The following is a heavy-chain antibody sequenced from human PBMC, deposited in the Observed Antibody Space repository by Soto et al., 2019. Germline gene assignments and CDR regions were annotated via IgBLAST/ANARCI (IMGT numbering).Heavy chain of an antibody. V-gene: IGHV4-30-2*01. CDR1: GGSISSGGYS. D-gene: IGHD2-2*01. CDR2: IYHSGST. Sequence: QLQLQESGSGLVKPSQTLSLTCAVSGGSISSGGYSWSWIRQPPGKGLEWIGYIYHSGSTYYNPSLKSRVTISVDRYKNQFSLKLSSVTAADTAVYYCARAQLGYCSSTSCSRHYYYGMDVWGQGTTVTVSS. J-gene: IGHJ6*02. CDR3: ARAQLGYCSSTSCSRHYYYGMDV.